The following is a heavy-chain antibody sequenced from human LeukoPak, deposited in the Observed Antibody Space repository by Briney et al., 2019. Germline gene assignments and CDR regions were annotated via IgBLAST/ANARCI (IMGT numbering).Heavy chain of an antibody. J-gene: IGHJ4*02. Sequence: PSETLSLTCTVSGGSFTGYFWTWIRQPPGQGLEWIGEINHSGSTNYDPSLKSRVTISVDTSKNQFSLKLNSVTAADTALYYCARLITTPIRYYFDYWGQGTLVTVSS. D-gene: IGHD3-22*01. CDR2: INHSGST. V-gene: IGHV4-34*01. CDR1: GGSFTGYF. CDR3: ARLITTPIRYYFDY.